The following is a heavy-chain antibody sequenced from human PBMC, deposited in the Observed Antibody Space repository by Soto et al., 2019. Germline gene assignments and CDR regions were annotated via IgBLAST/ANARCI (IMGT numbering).Heavy chain of an antibody. J-gene: IGHJ4*02. D-gene: IGHD2-2*02. Sequence: GGSLRLSCAASGFVFSSYGMHWVRQAPGKGLEWVAVIWYDGSNTYYADSVKGRFTISRDNSKNTLYLQMNSLRAEDTAVYYCARDLYCSSTSCYTHEVQLYWGQGTLVTVSS. V-gene: IGHV3-33*01. CDR3: ARDLYCSSTSCYTHEVQLY. CDR1: GFVFSSYG. CDR2: IWYDGSNT.